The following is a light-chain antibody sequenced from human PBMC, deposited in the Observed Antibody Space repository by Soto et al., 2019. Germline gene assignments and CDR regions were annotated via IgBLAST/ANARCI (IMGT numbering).Light chain of an antibody. V-gene: IGKV3-11*01. CDR3: HQRQSWPRP. J-gene: IGKJ1*01. CDR1: QALNTR. Sequence: EIVLTQSTATLSGVPGDRVTHSCRASQALNTRLAWYQHKPGQAPRLLIYLTSNRAAGVPSRFSAWGSETDFTLTISDVQPEDFAVYYCHQRQSWPRPFGQGTKVDI. CDR2: LTS.